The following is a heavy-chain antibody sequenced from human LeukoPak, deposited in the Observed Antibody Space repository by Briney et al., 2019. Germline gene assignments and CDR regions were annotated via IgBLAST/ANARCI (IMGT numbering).Heavy chain of an antibody. Sequence: GGSLRLSCAASGFTFSSYSMNWVRQAPGKGLEWVSSISSSSSYIYYADSVKGRFTISRDNAKNSLYLQMNSLRAEDTAVYYCARGNIAAAGHFDLWGRGTLVTVSS. V-gene: IGHV3-21*01. CDR3: ARGNIAAAGHFDL. CDR1: GFTFSSYS. CDR2: ISSSSSYI. J-gene: IGHJ2*01. D-gene: IGHD6-13*01.